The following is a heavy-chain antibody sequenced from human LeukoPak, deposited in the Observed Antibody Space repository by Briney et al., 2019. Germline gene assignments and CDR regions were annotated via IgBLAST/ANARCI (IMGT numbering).Heavy chain of an antibody. J-gene: IGHJ4*02. D-gene: IGHD3-3*01. CDR1: GGSISSYY. CDR3: ARDPNGPERSEVHITIFGVVTSERGYFDY. V-gene: IGHV4-4*07. Sequence: PSETLSLTCTVSGGSISSYYWSWIRQPAGKGLEWIGRIYTSGSTTYNPSLKSPVTMSVDTSKNQFSLKLRSVTAAATAVYYCARDPNGPERSEVHITIFGVVTSERGYFDYWGQGTLVTVSS. CDR2: IYTSGST.